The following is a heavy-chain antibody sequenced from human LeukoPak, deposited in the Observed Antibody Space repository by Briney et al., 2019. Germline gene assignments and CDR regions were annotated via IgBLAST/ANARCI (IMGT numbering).Heavy chain of an antibody. CDR2: ISSSSSYI. V-gene: IGHV3-21*01. J-gene: IGHJ5*02. CDR3: AREESSSWYGGDWFDP. D-gene: IGHD6-13*01. CDR1: GFTFSSYA. Sequence: GRSLRLSCAASGFTFSSYAMSWVRQAPGKGLEWVSSISSSSSYIYYADSVKGRFTISRDNAKNSLYLQMNSLRAEDTAVYYCAREESSSWYGGDWFDPWGQGTLVTVSS.